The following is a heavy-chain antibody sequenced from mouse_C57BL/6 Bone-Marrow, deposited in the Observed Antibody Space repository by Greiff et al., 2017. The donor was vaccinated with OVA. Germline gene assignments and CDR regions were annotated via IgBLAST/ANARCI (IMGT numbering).Heavy chain of an antibody. V-gene: IGHV1-55*01. CDR1: GYTFTSYW. CDR3: ARIYYDYDGDWYFDV. D-gene: IGHD2-4*01. Sequence: VQLQQSGAELVKPGASVKMSCKASGYTFTSYWITWVKQRPGQGLEWIGDIYPGSGSTNYNEKFKSKATLTVDTSSSTAYMQLSSLTSEDSAVYYCARIYYDYDGDWYFDVWGTGTTVTVSS. J-gene: IGHJ1*03. CDR2: IYPGSGST.